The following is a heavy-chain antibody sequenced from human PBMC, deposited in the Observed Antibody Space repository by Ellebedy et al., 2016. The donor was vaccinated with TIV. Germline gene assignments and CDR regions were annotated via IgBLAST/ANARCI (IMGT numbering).Heavy chain of an antibody. D-gene: IGHD6-19*01. V-gene: IGHV3-9*01. CDR3: AKDRGAGPTAPGIAVAGGGYYGMDV. CDR1: GFTFSSYA. Sequence: SLKISXAASGFTFSSYAMSWVRQAPGKGLEWVSGISWNSGSIGYADSVKGRFTISRDNAKNSLYLQMNSLRAEDTALYYCAKDRGAGPTAPGIAVAGGGYYGMDVWGQGTTVTVS. CDR2: ISWNSGSI. J-gene: IGHJ6*02.